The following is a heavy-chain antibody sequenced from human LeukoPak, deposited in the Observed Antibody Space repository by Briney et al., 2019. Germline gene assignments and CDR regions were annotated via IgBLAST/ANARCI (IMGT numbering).Heavy chain of an antibody. D-gene: IGHD6-19*01. CDR1: GYTFTSYA. CDR2: INAGNGNT. CDR3: ARSSRGWYLGGDGFDP. J-gene: IGHJ5*02. V-gene: IGHV1-3*01. Sequence: GASVKVSCKASGYTFTSYAMHWVRQAPGQRLEWMGWINAGNGNTKYSQKFQGRVTITRDTSASTAYMELSSLRSEDTAVYYCARSSRGWYLGGDGFDPGGQGPLVTVSS.